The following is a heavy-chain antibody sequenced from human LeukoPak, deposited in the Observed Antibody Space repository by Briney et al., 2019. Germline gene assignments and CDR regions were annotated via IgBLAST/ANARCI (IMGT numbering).Heavy chain of an antibody. CDR1: GGSISNYY. V-gene: IGHV4-59*12. D-gene: IGHD1-14*01. CDR2: IFYSGST. Sequence: SETLSLTCTVSGGSISNYYWSWIRQSPGKGLEWIGYIFYSGSTNYNPSLKNRVTISLDTSKNQFSLKLSSVTTADTAIYYCAKDRTRFDFWGQGTLVTVSS. J-gene: IGHJ4*02. CDR3: AKDRTRFDF.